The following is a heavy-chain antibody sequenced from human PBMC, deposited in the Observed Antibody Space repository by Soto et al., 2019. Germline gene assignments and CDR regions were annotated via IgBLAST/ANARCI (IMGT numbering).Heavy chain of an antibody. CDR1: GDSVSSNTAS. CDR2: TYFRSKWYN. V-gene: IGHV6-1*01. D-gene: IGHD5-12*01. J-gene: IGHJ5*02. Sequence: SQTLSLTCAISGDSVSSNTASWNWIRPSPSRGLEWLGRTYFRSKWYNDYAVSAKSRIIINPDTSNNQFSLQLNSVTPEDTAVYFCAKGDNLGPKTGYAFDPWGQGIMVTVSS. CDR3: AKGDNLGPKTGYAFDP.